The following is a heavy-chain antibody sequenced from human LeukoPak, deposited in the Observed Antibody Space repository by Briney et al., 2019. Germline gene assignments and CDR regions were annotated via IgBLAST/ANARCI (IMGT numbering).Heavy chain of an antibody. CDR1: GFTFDDYA. D-gene: IGHD3-22*01. J-gene: IGHJ6*02. CDR3: EKDIRVGHYYDSSGYYYSNPYYYGMDV. CDR2: ISWNSGSI. Sequence: GGSLRLSCAASGFTFDDYAMHWVRQAPGKGLEWVSGISWNSGSIVYADSVKGRFTISRDNAKNSLYLQMNSLRAEDTALYYCEKDIRVGHYYDSSGYYYSNPYYYGMDVWGQGTTVTVSS. V-gene: IGHV3-9*01.